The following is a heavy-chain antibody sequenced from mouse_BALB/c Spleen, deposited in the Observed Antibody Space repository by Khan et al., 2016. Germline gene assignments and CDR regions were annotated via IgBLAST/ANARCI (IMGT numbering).Heavy chain of an antibody. J-gene: IGHJ4*01. CDR3: ARWYGNYALDY. CDR2: INTNTGAP. CDR1: GYTFTNYG. V-gene: IGHV9-3*02. D-gene: IGHD2-10*02. Sequence: QIQLVQSGPELKKPGETVKISCKASGYTFTNYGVHWVKQAPGKGLKWMGWINTNTGAPTYAEEFKGRFAFSLETSASTAFLQIDHLKNEDTATYFCARWYGNYALDYWGQGTSVTVSA.